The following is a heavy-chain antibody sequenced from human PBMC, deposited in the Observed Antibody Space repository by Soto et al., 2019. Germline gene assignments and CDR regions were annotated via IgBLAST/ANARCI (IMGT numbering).Heavy chain of an antibody. D-gene: IGHD2-2*01. CDR1: GFTFSSYA. J-gene: IGHJ5*02. CDR3: AKEVVPAEVMNWFDP. Sequence: PGGSLRLSCAASGFTFSSYAMSWVRQAPGKGLEWVSAISGSGGSTYYADSVKGRFTISRDNSKNTLYLQMNSLRAEDTAVYYCAKEVVPAEVMNWFDPWGQGTRVTVAS. CDR2: ISGSGGST. V-gene: IGHV3-23*01.